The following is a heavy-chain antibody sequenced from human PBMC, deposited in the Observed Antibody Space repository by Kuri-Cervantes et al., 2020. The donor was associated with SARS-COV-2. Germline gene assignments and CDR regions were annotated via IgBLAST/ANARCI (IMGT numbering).Heavy chain of an antibody. CDR3: ASCRFTRSRYQCYFDN. V-gene: IGHV1-18*01. D-gene: IGHD3-9*01. CDR1: GYNFFSHA. Sequence: ASVKVSCKASGYNFFSHAISWIRQAPGQGLEWMGWISPYNGNTNYSQNLQGRVSMTTDTSTTTAYMELSSLRSEDTAVYYCASCRFTRSRYQCYFDNWAREPWSPSPQ. CDR2: ISPYNGNT. J-gene: IGHJ4*02.